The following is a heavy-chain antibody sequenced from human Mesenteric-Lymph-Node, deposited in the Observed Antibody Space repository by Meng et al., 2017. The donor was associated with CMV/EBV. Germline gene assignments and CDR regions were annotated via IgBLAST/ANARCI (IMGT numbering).Heavy chain of an antibody. CDR2: IYYSGST. D-gene: IGHD1-14*01. CDR1: GGSISSGDYY. CDR3: ARREARNYYGMDV. J-gene: IGHJ6*02. Sequence: SETLSLTCTVSGGSISSGDYYWSWIRQPPGKGLEWIGYIYYSGSTYYNPSLKSRVTISVDTSKNQFSLKLSSVTAADTAVYYCARREARNYYGMDVWGQGTTVTVSS. V-gene: IGHV4-30-4*02.